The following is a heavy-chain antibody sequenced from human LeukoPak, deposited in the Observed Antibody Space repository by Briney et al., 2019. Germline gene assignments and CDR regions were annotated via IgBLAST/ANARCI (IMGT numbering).Heavy chain of an antibody. CDR3: ARESITGHRDFDY. CDR2: ISSGSRTI. V-gene: IGHV3-48*01. CDR1: GFTFSSYS. J-gene: IGHJ4*02. Sequence: GGSLRLSCVAPGFTFSSYSMNWVRQAPGKGLEWVSYISSGSRTIYYADSVKGRFTVSRDNAKNSLYLQMNSLRAGDTAVYYCARESITGHRDFDYWGQGTLVTVSS. D-gene: IGHD1-20*01.